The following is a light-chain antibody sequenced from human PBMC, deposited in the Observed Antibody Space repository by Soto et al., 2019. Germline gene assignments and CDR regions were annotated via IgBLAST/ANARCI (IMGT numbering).Light chain of an antibody. J-gene: IGKJ1*01. CDR1: ESDGGNY. CDR3: LHDSRAPWT. V-gene: IGKV3-20*01. Sequence: EIVLRQSPGTLSLSPGERAILSCRASESDGGNYIAWHQQKPGQAPRVLIYGASSRATGIADRFSGSGFGNDFTLTISRLETEDFAVYYCLHDSRAPWTFGQGTKVEMK. CDR2: GAS.